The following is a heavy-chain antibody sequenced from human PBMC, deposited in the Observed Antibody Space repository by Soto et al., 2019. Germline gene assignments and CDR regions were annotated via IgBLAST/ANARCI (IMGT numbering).Heavy chain of an antibody. J-gene: IGHJ4*02. CDR2: ISSSSSTI. Sequence: EVQLVESGGGLVQPGGSLRLSCAASGFTFSSYSMNWVRQAPGKGLEWVSYISSSSSTIYYADSVKGRFTISRDNAKNSLYLQMNSLRAEDTAVYYCARDPYSSSWYVKDYWGQGTLVTVSS. D-gene: IGHD6-13*01. CDR3: ARDPYSSSWYVKDY. CDR1: GFTFSSYS. V-gene: IGHV3-48*01.